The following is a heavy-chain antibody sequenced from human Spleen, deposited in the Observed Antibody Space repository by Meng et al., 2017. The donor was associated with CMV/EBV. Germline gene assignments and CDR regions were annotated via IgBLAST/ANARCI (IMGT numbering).Heavy chain of an antibody. CDR2: IYYSGST. J-gene: IGHJ4*02. CDR1: GGSVSSGSYY. Sequence: CTVAGGSVSSGSYYWSWVRQPPGKGLEWIGYIYYSGSTNYNPSLKSRVTISVDTSKNQFSLKLSSVTAADTAVYYCARDGGDRGFDYWGQGTLVTVSS. D-gene: IGHD3-10*01. CDR3: ARDGGDRGFDY. V-gene: IGHV4-61*01.